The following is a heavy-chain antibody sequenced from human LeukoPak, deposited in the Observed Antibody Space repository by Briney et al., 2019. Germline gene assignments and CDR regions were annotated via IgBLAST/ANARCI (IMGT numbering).Heavy chain of an antibody. CDR3: ARGLGYSFGY. Sequence: SETLSLTCAVYGGSFSGYYWSWIRQPPGKGLEWIGEINHSGSTNYNPSLKSRVTISVDTSKNQFSLKLSSVTAADTAVYYCARGLGYSFGYWGQGTLVTASS. V-gene: IGHV4-34*01. D-gene: IGHD2-15*01. J-gene: IGHJ4*02. CDR1: GGSFSGYY. CDR2: INHSGST.